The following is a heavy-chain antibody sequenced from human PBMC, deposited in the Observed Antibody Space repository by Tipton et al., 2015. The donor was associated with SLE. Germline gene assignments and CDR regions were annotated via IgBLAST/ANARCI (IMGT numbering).Heavy chain of an antibody. CDR2: ISSSSTI. CDR1: GFIFSDYY. CDR3: TSSITGTFDY. V-gene: IGHV3-69-1*01. D-gene: IGHD1-7*01. J-gene: IGHJ4*02. Sequence: SLRLSCAASGFIFSDYYMIWVRQAPGKGLEWVSSISSSSTIYYADSVKGRFTISRDNAKNSLYLQMNSLRVEDTAVYYCTSSITGTFDYWGQGTLVTVSS.